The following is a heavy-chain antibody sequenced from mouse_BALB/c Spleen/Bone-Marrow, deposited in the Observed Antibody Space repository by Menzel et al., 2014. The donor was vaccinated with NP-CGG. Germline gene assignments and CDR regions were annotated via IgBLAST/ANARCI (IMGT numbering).Heavy chain of an antibody. CDR2: ISPSDNYT. J-gene: IGHJ2*01. Sequence: QVQLKESGAELVRPGASVKLSCKASGYTFTSYWISWMKQRPGQGLEWIGNISPSDNYTNYNQKFKDWATLTVDESSSTAYMQLSSPASEDSAVYYCTISGTMITTWVDYWSQGPTLSVSS. D-gene: IGHD2-4*01. CDR3: TISGTMITTWVDY. V-gene: IGHV1-69*02. CDR1: GYTFTSYW.